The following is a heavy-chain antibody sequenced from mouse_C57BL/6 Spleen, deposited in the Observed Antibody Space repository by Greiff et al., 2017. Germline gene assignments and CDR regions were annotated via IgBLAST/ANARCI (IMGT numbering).Heavy chain of an antibody. V-gene: IGHV1-50*01. CDR3: ARGLPRDYAMDY. J-gene: IGHJ4*01. CDR1: GYTFTSYW. D-gene: IGHD2-4*01. CDR2: IDPSDSYT. Sequence: VQLQQPGAELVKPGASVQLSCKASGYTFTSYWMQWVKQRPGQGLEWIGEIDPSDSYTNYNQKFKGKATLTVDTSSSTADMQLSSLTSEDSAVYYCARGLPRDYAMDYWGQGTSVTVSS.